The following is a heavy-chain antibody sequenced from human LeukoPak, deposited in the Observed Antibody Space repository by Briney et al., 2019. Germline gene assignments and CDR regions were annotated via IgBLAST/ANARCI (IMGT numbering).Heavy chain of an antibody. CDR3: ARRQGRGWYFDL. V-gene: IGHV4-59*08. Sequence: SETLSLTCTVSGGSISSYYWSWIRQPPGKGLEWIGYSYYTGSTNYNPSLKSRATISVDTSKNQFSLKLSSVTAADTAVYYCARRQGRGWYFDLWGRGTLVTVSS. CDR1: GGSISSYY. D-gene: IGHD3-10*01. CDR2: SYYTGST. J-gene: IGHJ2*01.